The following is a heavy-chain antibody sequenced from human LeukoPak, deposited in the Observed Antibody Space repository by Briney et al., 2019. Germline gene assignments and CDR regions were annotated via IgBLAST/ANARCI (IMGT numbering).Heavy chain of an antibody. V-gene: IGHV4-4*07. D-gene: IGHD3-22*01. CDR1: GGSFSGYY. CDR3: ARDAQAYYDSSGYFDY. CDR2: IYTSGST. J-gene: IGHJ4*02. Sequence: PSETLSLTCAVYGGSFSGYYWSWIRQPAGKRLEWIGRIYTSGSTNYNPSLQSRVTISVDTSKNQFSLKLSSVTAADTAVYYCARDAQAYYDSSGYFDYWGQGTLVTVSS.